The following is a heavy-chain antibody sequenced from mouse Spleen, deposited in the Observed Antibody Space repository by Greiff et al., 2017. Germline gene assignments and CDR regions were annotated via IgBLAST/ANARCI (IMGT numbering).Heavy chain of an antibody. CDR2: IYPRDGST. CDR3: AREGNYGDHQGFAY. J-gene: IGHJ3*01. Sequence: QVQLKESGPELVKPGASVKLSCKASGYTFTSYDINWVKQRPGQGLEWIGWIYPRDGSTKYNEKFKGKATLTVDTSSSTAYMELHSLTSEDSAVYFCAREGNYGDHQGFAYWGQGTLVTVSA. D-gene: IGHD2-13*01. CDR1: GYTFTSYD. V-gene: IGHV1-85*01.